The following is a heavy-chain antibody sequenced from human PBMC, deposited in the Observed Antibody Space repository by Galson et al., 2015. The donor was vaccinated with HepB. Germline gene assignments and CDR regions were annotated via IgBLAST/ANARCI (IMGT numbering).Heavy chain of an antibody. CDR1: GFTFSSYA. D-gene: IGHD6-13*01. CDR3: VKDERPIAATFDY. V-gene: IGHV3-64D*06. CDR2: ISSNGGST. J-gene: IGHJ4*02. Sequence: SLRLSCAASGFTFSSYAMHWVRQAPGKGLEYVSAISSNGGSTYYADSVKGRFTISRDNSKNTLYLQMSSLRAEDTAVYYCVKDERPIAATFDYWGQGTLVTVSS.